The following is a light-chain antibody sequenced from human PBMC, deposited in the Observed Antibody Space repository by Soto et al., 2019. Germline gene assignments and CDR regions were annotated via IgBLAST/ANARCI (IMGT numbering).Light chain of an antibody. CDR3: QEVYDFPHT. CDR1: QAINNY. V-gene: IGKV1-39*01. J-gene: IGKJ2*01. CDR2: GAS. Sequence: DIQMTQSPSSLSASVGDRVTITCRTSQAINNYLNWYRQKPGKVPEVLIYGASSLQDGVSSRFTGRASRPYFTLTINSVQPEDFATYYCQEVYDFPHTFGQGTKVE.